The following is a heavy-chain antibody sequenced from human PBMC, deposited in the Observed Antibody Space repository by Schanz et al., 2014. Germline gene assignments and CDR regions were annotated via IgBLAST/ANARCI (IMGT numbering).Heavy chain of an antibody. CDR2: IKQDESER. CDR1: GFTFSTYW. V-gene: IGHV3-7*01. CDR3: ARDKGGYYPFDY. Sequence: EVQLVESGGGLVQPGGSLRLSCAASGFTFSTYWMSWVRQAPGKGLEWVANIKQDESERSYEDSVKGRVTISRDNAKNALYLQMNSLRAEDTAVYYCARDKGGYYPFDYWGQGTLVTVSS. D-gene: IGHD3-3*01. J-gene: IGHJ4*02.